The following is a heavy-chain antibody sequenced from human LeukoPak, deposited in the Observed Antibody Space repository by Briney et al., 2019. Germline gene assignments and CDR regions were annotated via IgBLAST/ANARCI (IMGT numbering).Heavy chain of an antibody. J-gene: IGHJ6*02. V-gene: IGHV3-30-3*01. CDR2: ISYDGSNK. D-gene: IGHD4-23*01. Sequence: GRSLRLSCAASGFTFSSYAMHWVRQAPGKGLEWVAVISYDGSNKYYADSVKGRFTISRDNSKNTLYLQMNSLRAEDTAVHCCARTHYGGNSYYYYGMDVWGQGTTVTVSS. CDR3: ARTHYGGNSYYYYGMDV. CDR1: GFTFSSYA.